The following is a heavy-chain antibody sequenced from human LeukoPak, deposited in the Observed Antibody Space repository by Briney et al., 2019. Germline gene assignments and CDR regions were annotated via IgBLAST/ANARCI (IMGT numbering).Heavy chain of an antibody. CDR3: AKVDYGDYGAYFDY. CDR2: ISCSGGST. D-gene: IGHD4-17*01. J-gene: IGHJ4*02. V-gene: IGHV3-23*01. CDR1: GFTFSSYA. Sequence: GGSLRLSCAASGFTFSSYAMDWVRQAPGKGLEWVSHISCSGGSTYYAASVKGRFTFSGNNSKNPLYLQMNSLRAEDTAIYYCAKVDYGDYGAYFDYWGQGTLVTVSS.